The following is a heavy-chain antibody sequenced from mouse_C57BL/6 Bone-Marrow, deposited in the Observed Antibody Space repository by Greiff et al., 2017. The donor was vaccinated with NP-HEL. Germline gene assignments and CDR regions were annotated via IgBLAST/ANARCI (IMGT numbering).Heavy chain of an antibody. D-gene: IGHD2-5*01. CDR3: ARGGYSNYGDMDY. CDR1: GFSLTSYA. J-gene: IGHJ4*01. V-gene: IGHV2-9-1*01. CDR2: IWTGGVT. Sequence: VKLVESGPGLVAPSQSLSITCTVSGFSLTSYAISWVRQPPGKGLAWLGVIWTGGVTNYNSALKSRLRISKDNSKSQVFLKMNSLQTDDTARYYCARGGYSNYGDMDYWGQGTSVTVSS.